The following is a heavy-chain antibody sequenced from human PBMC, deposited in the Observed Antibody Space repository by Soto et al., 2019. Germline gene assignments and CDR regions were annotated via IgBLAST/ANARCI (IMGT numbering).Heavy chain of an antibody. J-gene: IGHJ4*02. CDR1: GGPFSSYS. V-gene: IGHV1-69*13. Sequence: AVKVSCKASGGPFSSYSINWVRQAPGQGLEWMGEVDPIFGKANYGQKFQGRVTITADESMSTAYMELSSLRSEDTAVYYCARDGGRHSGGIDYWGQGTMVTVSS. CDR2: VDPIFGKA. D-gene: IGHD1-26*01. CDR3: ARDGGRHSGGIDY.